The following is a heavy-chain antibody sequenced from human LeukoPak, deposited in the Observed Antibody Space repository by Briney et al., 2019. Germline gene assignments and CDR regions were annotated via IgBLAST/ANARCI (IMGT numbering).Heavy chain of an antibody. Sequence: PSETLSLTCAVYGGSFSGYYWNWIRQPPGKGLEWIGEINHSGSTNYNPSLKSRVTMSVDTSKNQLSLKLSSVTAADTAVYYCARDLYSSGWYRPGPRSNWFDPWGQGTLVTVSS. CDR1: GGSFSGYY. V-gene: IGHV4-34*01. J-gene: IGHJ5*02. CDR2: INHSGST. D-gene: IGHD6-19*01. CDR3: ARDLYSSGWYRPGPRSNWFDP.